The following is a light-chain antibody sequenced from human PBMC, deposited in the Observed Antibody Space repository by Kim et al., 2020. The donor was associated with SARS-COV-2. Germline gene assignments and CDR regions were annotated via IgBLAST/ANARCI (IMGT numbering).Light chain of an antibody. J-gene: IGKJ1*01. V-gene: IGKV1-8*01. CDR1: QGIGSY. Sequence: ASTGDRVTITCRASQGIGSYLAWYQQKPGKAPKLLIYAASALQSGVPSRFSGSGSGTDFTLTISCLQSEDFATYYCQQYYSYPWTFGQGTKVDIK. CDR2: AAS. CDR3: QQYYSYPWT.